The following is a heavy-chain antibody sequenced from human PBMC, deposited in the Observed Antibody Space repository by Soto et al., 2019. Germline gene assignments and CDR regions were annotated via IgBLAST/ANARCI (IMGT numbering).Heavy chain of an antibody. Sequence: SETLSLTCSVYGGTFSGYSWSWMRQPPGKGLEWIGEINHTGSTNYNPSLKSRVTISVDTPKNQFSLKLSSVTAADAALYYCASQSGGGSTTSTWFDPWGQGTLVTVSS. V-gene: IGHV4-34*08. CDR3: ASQSGGGSTTSTWFDP. J-gene: IGHJ5*02. CDR2: INHTGST. CDR1: GGTFSGYS. D-gene: IGHD3-10*01.